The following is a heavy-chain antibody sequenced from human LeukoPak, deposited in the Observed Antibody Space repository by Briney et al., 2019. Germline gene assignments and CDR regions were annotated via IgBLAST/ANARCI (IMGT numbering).Heavy chain of an antibody. CDR2: ISYDGSNK. CDR3: AREGITGTTGFDY. V-gene: IGHV3-30-3*01. CDR1: GFTFRTYW. D-gene: IGHD1-14*01. Sequence: GGSLRLSCAASGFTFRTYWMHWVRQAPGKGLEWVAVISYDGSNKYYADSVKGRFTISRDNSKNTLYLQMNSLRAEDTAVYYCAREGITGTTGFDYWGQGTLVTVSS. J-gene: IGHJ4*02.